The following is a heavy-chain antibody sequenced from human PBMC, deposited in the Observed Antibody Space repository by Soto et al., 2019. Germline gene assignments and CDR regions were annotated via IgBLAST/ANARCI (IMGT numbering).Heavy chain of an antibody. D-gene: IGHD3-3*01. V-gene: IGHV1-69*08. CDR1: GDTFSTHS. CDR3: ATATSIFGAASDY. CDR2: ITLFVGTE. J-gene: IGHJ4*02. Sequence: QVQLVQSGAEVKKPGSSVKVSCKASGDTFSTHSFTWVRQAPGQGLEWMGRITLFVGTESHAQKFKDRVTISADTYTGTVYLEVSSLRSDDTAVYYCATATSIFGAASDYWGQGTLVTVSS.